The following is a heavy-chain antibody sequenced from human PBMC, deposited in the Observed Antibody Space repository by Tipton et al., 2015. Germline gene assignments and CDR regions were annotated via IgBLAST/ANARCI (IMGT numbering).Heavy chain of an antibody. CDR1: GGSISTHF. V-gene: IGHV4-59*08. J-gene: IGHJ5*02. D-gene: IGHD6-19*01. CDR3: ARQAPIAVAASNWFDP. Sequence: TLSLTCTISGGSISTHFWNWIRQPPGKGLEWIGYIYYSGSTNYNPSLKSRVTISVDTSKNQFSLKLSSVTAADTAVYYCARQAPIAVAASNWFDPWGQGTPVTVSS. CDR2: IYYSGST.